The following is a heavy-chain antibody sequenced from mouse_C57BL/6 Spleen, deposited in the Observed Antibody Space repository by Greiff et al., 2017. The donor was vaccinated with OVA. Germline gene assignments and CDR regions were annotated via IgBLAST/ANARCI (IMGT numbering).Heavy chain of an antibody. D-gene: IGHD1-1*01. V-gene: IGHV5-17*01. J-gene: IGHJ4*01. CDR2: ISSGSSTI. Sequence: EVKVEESGGGLVKPGGSLKLSCAASGFTFSDYGMHWVRQAPEKGLEWVAYISSGSSTIYYADTVKGRFTISRDNAKNTLFLQMTSLRSEDTAMYYCARRNFYYGRGDYYAMDYWGQGTSVTVSS. CDR1: GFTFSDYG. CDR3: ARRNFYYGRGDYYAMDY.